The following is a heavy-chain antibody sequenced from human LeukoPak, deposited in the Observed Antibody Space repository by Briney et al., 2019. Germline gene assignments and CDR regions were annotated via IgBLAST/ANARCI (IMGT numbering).Heavy chain of an antibody. CDR1: GGSFSGYY. D-gene: IGHD3-3*01. CDR2: INHSGST. Sequence: TSETLSLTCAVYGGSFSGYYWSWIRQPPGKGLEWIGEINHSGSTNYNPSLKSRVTISVDTSKNQFSLKLSSVTAGDTAVYYCARGHLRFLEWLSPSYGMDVWGQGTTVTVSS. V-gene: IGHV4-34*01. J-gene: IGHJ6*02. CDR3: ARGHLRFLEWLSPSYGMDV.